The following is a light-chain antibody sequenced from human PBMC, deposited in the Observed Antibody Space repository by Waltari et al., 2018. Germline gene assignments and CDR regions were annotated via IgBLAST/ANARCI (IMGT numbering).Light chain of an antibody. CDR2: EIS. CDR3: QQYGRSPLT. CDR1: QSLTNIY. V-gene: IGKV3-20*01. Sequence: EIVLTQSPGTLSLSPGERATLSCRASQSLTNIYLAWYQQKSGQAPRRLMYEISRRVTGTPDRFSGSGSGTDFTLTISRLEPEDFAVYYCQQYGRSPLTFGGGTKVEIK. J-gene: IGKJ4*01.